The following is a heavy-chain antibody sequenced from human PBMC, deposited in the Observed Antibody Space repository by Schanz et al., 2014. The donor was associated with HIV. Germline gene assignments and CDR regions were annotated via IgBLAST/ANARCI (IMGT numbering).Heavy chain of an antibody. J-gene: IGHJ3*02. V-gene: IGHV3-30-3*01. D-gene: IGHD4-17*01. CDR2: ISYDGSNK. CDR3: AKDPTYGDYGGDAFDT. Sequence: VQLVESGGGLVQPGRSLRLSCAASGFTFDDYAMHWVRQAPGKGLEWVAVISYDGSNKYYGDSVKGRFTISRDNSKNTLYLQMNSLRAVDTAVYYCAKDPTYGDYGGDAFDTWGQGTMVTVSS. CDR1: GFTFDDYA.